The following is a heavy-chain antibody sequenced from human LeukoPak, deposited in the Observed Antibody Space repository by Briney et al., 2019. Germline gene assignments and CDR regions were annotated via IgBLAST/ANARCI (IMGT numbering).Heavy chain of an antibody. CDR1: GGSISSGDYY. D-gene: IGHD3-10*01. J-gene: IGHJ5*02. V-gene: IGHV4-30-4*01. Sequence: PQTLSLTCTVSGGSISSGDYYWSWIRQPPGTGLEWIGYIYYSGSTYYNPSLKSRVTISVDTSKNQFSLKLSSVTAADTAVYYCARFRHYDYDSSWFDPWGQGTLVTVSS. CDR3: ARFRHYDYDSSWFDP. CDR2: IYYSGST.